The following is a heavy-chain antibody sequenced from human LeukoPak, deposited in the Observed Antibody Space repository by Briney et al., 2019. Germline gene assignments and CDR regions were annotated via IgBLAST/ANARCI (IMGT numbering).Heavy chain of an antibody. J-gene: IGHJ4*02. CDR2: ISSSSSYI. D-gene: IGHD6-13*01. V-gene: IGHV3-21*01. Sequence: SGGSLRLSCAASGFTFSSYSMNWVRQAPGKGLEWVSSISSSSSYIYYADSVKGRFTISRDNAKNSLYLQMNSLRAEDTAVYYCARDPGGSSWYGGFDYWGQGTLVTVSS. CDR3: ARDPGGSSWYGGFDY. CDR1: GFTFSSYS.